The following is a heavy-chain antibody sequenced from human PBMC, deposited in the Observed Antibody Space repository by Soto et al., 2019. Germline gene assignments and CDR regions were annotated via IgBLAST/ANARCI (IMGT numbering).Heavy chain of an antibody. V-gene: IGHV1-69*01. J-gene: IGHJ6*02. CDR1: GGTFSSYA. CDR2: SIPIFGTA. CDR3: ARENIVATIRNYYYHYGMDV. D-gene: IGHD5-12*01. Sequence: QVQLVQSGAEVKKPVSSVKVSCKASGGTFSSYAISWVRQAPGQGLEWMGGSIPIFGTANYAQKFQVRVKITADESTSTAYMELSSLRSEDTAVYYCARENIVATIRNYYYHYGMDVWGQGTTVTVSS.